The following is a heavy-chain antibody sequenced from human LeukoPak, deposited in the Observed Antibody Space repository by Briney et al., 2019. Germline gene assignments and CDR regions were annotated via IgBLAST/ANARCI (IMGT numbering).Heavy chain of an antibody. CDR3: ARHLRLWQNWFDP. CDR2: TYPGDSDT. J-gene: IGHJ5*02. D-gene: IGHD5-18*01. Sequence: GESLKISCKGSGYSFTNYWIGWVRQMPGKGPGWMGITYPGDSDTRYSPSFQGQVTISADKSISTAYLQWSSLKASDTAMYYCARHLRLWQNWFDPWGQGTLVTVSS. V-gene: IGHV5-51*01. CDR1: GYSFTNYW.